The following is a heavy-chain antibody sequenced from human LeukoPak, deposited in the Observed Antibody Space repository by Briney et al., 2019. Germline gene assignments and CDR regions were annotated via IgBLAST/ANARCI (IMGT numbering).Heavy chain of an antibody. CDR3: ASFYQVYYFDY. CDR1: GGSISSGGYY. J-gene: IGHJ4*02. D-gene: IGHD3-16*02. Sequence: SETLSLTCTVSGGSISSGGYYWSWIRQPPGKGLEWIGYIYYSGTIYYNPSLKSRVTISVDTSTNQSSLKLSSATAADTAVYYCASFYQVYYFDYWGQGTLVTVSS. V-gene: IGHV4-30-4*01. CDR2: IYYSGTI.